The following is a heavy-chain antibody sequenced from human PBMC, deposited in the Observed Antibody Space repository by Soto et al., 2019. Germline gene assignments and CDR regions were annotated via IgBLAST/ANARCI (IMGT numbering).Heavy chain of an antibody. J-gene: IGHJ4*02. V-gene: IGHV4-34*01. CDR2: INHSGST. CDR3: ARDKITGLFDY. CDR1: GGSFSGYY. D-gene: IGHD2-8*02. Sequence: SETLSLTCAVYGGSFSGYYWTWIRQPPGKGLQWIGQINHSGSTNYNPSLKSRVTISVDTSKNQFSLKLTSVTAADTAVYYCARDKITGLFDYWGQGTLVTVS.